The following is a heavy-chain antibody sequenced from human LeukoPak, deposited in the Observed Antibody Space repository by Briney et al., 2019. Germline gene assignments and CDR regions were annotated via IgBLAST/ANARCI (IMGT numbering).Heavy chain of an antibody. Sequence: PGGSLRLSCAASGFTFSSYSMNWVRQAPGKGLEWVSSISSSSSYIYYADSVKGRFTISRDNAKNLLYLQMNSLRAEDTAVYYCATGSGSYLDYFDYWGQGTLVTVSS. D-gene: IGHD3-10*01. CDR1: GFTFSSYS. CDR2: ISSSSSYI. J-gene: IGHJ4*02. CDR3: ATGSGSYLDYFDY. V-gene: IGHV3-21*01.